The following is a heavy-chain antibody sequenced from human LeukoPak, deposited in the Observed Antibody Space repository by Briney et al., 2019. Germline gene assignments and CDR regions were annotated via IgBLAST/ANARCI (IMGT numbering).Heavy chain of an antibody. Sequence: ASVKVSCKASGYTFTEYYIHWVRQAPGQGLEWMGWINPKSGGTNEAQKFHDRVTMTRDTSIRTAYMEVSRLRSDDTAVYYCARSPDILTGENFDYWGQGTLVTVSS. CDR3: ARSPDILTGENFDY. D-gene: IGHD3-9*01. V-gene: IGHV1-2*02. J-gene: IGHJ4*02. CDR2: INPKSGGT. CDR1: GYTFTEYY.